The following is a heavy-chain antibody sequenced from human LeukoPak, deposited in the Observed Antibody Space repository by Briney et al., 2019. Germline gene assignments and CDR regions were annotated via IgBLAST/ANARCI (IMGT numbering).Heavy chain of an antibody. CDR3: ARGQYYYDSSGYHDAFDI. D-gene: IGHD3-22*01. V-gene: IGHV1-46*01. CDR1: GYTFTSYY. Sequence: ASVKVSCKASGYTFTSYYIHWVRQAPGQGLEWMGIINPSGGSTSYAQKFQGRVTMTRDTSTSTVYMELSSLRSEDTAVYYCARGQYYYDSSGYHDAFDIWGQGTMVTGSS. CDR2: INPSGGST. J-gene: IGHJ3*02.